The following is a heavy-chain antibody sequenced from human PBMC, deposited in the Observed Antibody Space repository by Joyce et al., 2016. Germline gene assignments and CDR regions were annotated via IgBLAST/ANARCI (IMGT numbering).Heavy chain of an antibody. Sequence: QVQLQESGPGLVKPSETLSLTCTVSGGSISSSRYYWVWIRQPPGEGLEWIGSIYYSGITYYNPSHKSRVTISVDTSKNQFSLKLSSVTAADTAVYYCARRRGNYYDSSGYYLGYYFDYWGQGTLVTVSS. V-gene: IGHV4-39*01. CDR2: IYYSGIT. D-gene: IGHD3-22*01. CDR1: GGSISSSRYY. J-gene: IGHJ4*02. CDR3: ARRRGNYYDSSGYYLGYYFDY.